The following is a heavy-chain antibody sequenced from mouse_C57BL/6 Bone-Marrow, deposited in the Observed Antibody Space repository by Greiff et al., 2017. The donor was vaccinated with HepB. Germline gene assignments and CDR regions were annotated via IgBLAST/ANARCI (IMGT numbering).Heavy chain of an antibody. CDR1: GFTFSDYY. D-gene: IGHD2-4*01. Sequence: EVKVVESEGGLVQPGRSMKLSCTASGFTFSDYYMAWVRQVPEKGLEWVANINYDGSSTYYLDSLKSRFIISRDNAKNILYLQMSSLKSEDTATYYCARERGDYDVDYAMDYWGQGTSVTVSS. CDR2: INYDGSST. CDR3: ARERGDYDVDYAMDY. J-gene: IGHJ4*01. V-gene: IGHV5-16*01.